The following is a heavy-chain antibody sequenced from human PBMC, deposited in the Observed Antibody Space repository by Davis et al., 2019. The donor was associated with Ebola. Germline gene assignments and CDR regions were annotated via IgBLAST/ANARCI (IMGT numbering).Heavy chain of an antibody. CDR2: ISWNSGSI. V-gene: IGHV3-9*01. D-gene: IGHD1-1*01. CDR1: GFTFDDYA. CDR3: ARGTVNDY. J-gene: IGHJ4*02. Sequence: SLKISCAASGFTFDDYAMHWVRQAPGKGLEWVSGISWNSGSIGYADSVKGRFTISRDNAKNSLYLQMNSLRAEDTAVYYCARGTVNDYWGQGTLVTVSS.